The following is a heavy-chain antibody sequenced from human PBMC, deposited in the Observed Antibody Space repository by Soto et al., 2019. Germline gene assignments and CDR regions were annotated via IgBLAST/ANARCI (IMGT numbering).Heavy chain of an antibody. J-gene: IGHJ6*02. CDR1: DDFISSYY. D-gene: IGHD3-9*01. CDR2: VSTSGAT. V-gene: IGHV4-4*07. CDR3: ARADYEILTGSYAMDV. Sequence: QVQLQESGPRLVKPSETLSLTCTVSDDFISSYYWNWIRHPAGKGLEWIGRVSTSGATNYNPSLESRVTMSVDTSKKQFSLKLTSVTAADTAVYFCARADYEILTGSYAMDVWGQGTTVTVSS.